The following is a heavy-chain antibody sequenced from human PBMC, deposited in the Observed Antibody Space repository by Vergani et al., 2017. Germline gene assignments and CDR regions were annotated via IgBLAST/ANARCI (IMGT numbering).Heavy chain of an antibody. CDR2: INPSGGST. CDR3: ARAGRRRTTTRAVAGPDDY. D-gene: IGHD6-19*01. V-gene: IGHV1-46*01. CDR1: GYTFTSYY. Sequence: QVQLVQSGAEVKKPGASVKVSCKASGYTFTSYYMHWVRQAPGQGLEWMGIINPSGGSTSYAQKLQGRVTMTRDTATSTVYMELSSLRSDDTAVYYCARAGRRRTTTRAVAGPDDYWGQGTLVTVSS. J-gene: IGHJ4*02.